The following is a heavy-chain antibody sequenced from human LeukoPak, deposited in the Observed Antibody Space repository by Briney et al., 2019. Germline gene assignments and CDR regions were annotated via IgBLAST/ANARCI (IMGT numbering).Heavy chain of an antibody. J-gene: IGHJ4*02. CDR3: AREVTRAFDY. D-gene: IGHD2-21*02. CDR2: IWYDGSNK. CDR1: GFTFSSYA. V-gene: IGHV3-33*08. Sequence: AGGSLRLSCAASGFTFSSYAMSWVRQAPGKGLEWVAVIWYDGSNKYYADSVKGRFTISRDNSENTLYLQMNSLRAEDTAVYYCAREVTRAFDYWGQGTLVTVSS.